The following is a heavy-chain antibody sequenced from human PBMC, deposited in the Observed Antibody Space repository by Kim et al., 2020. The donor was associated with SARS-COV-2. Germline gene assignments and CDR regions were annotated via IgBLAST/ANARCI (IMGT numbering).Heavy chain of an antibody. D-gene: IGHD3-22*01. CDR2: ISSSGRTI. CDR3: AGDPYYDTSGSYYFY. CDR1: GLTFSDYY. V-gene: IGHV3-11*04. J-gene: IGHJ4*01. Sequence: GGSLRLSCAASGLTFSDYYMRWIRQAPGKGLEWVSYISSSGRTIYYADSVKGRSTIPRDNAKNSLYLQMNSLIAEDTAVYYCAGDPYYDTSGSYYFYLGHETLATVSS.